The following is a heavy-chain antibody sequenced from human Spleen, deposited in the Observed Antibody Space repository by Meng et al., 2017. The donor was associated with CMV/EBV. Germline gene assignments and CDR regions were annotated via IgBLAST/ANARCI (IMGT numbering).Heavy chain of an antibody. Sequence: SETLSLTCTVSGGSISSYYLSWIRQPPGKGLEWIGYIHYSGSTNYNPSLKSRVTISVDTSKNQSSLKLSAVTAADTAVYYCARDKWELLQGDYYYYGMDVWGQGTTVTVSS. CDR1: GGSISSYY. V-gene: IGHV4-59*01. D-gene: IGHD1-26*01. J-gene: IGHJ6*02. CDR3: ARDKWELLQGDYYYYGMDV. CDR2: IHYSGST.